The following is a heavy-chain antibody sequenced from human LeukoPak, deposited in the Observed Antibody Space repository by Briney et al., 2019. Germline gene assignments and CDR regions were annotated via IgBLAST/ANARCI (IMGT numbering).Heavy chain of an antibody. V-gene: IGHV4-39*07. CDR1: GGSIRSYY. CDR2: FYYSGST. D-gene: IGHD6-19*01. CDR3: ARPAVAAFYYFDY. Sequence: SSETLSLTCTVSGGSIRSYYWGWIRQPPGKGLEWIGSFYYSGSTHYNPSLKSRVTISVDTSKNQFSLKLSSVTAADTAVYYCARPAVAAFYYFDYWGQGTLVTVSS. J-gene: IGHJ4*02.